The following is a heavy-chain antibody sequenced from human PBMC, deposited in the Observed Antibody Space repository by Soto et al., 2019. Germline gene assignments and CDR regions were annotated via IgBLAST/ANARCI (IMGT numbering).Heavy chain of an antibody. CDR1: GFTFSSYA. CDR3: ARVGGVIVGVVAASGYYGMDV. D-gene: IGHD2-15*01. Sequence: GGSLRLSCAASGFTFSSYAMHWVRQAPGKGLEWVAVISYDGSNKYYADSVKGRFTISRDNSKNTLYLQMNSLRAEDTAVYYCARVGGVIVGVVAASGYYGMDVWGQGTTVTVSS. J-gene: IGHJ6*02. V-gene: IGHV3-30-3*01. CDR2: ISYDGSNK.